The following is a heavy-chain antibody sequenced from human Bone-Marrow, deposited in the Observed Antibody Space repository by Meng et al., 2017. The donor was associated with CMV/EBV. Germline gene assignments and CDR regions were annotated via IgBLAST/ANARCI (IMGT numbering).Heavy chain of an antibody. CDR1: GFTFSSYA. D-gene: IGHD2-2*01. Sequence: GESLKISCAASGFTFSSYAMYWVRQAPGKGLEYVSAISSNGGSTYYADSVKGRFTISRDNSKNTLYLQMGSLRAEDMAVYYCARGEHCSSTSCYPHYYGMDVWGQGTTVTVSS. V-gene: IGHV3-64*02. CDR3: ARGEHCSSTSCYPHYYGMDV. CDR2: ISSNGGST. J-gene: IGHJ6*02.